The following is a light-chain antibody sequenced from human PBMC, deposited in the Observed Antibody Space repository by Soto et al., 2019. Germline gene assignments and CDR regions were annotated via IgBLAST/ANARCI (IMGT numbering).Light chain of an antibody. CDR1: QSVTKY. CDR3: QKYNSAPLT. V-gene: IGKV3-11*01. CDR2: DVS. Sequence: EVVLTQSPATLSLSPGERATLSCRASQSVTKYLAWYQQKPGQALRLLIYDVSKRATGIPARFSGSGSETDFTLTISSLQPEDVAAYYCQKYNSAPLTFGGGTKVEIK. J-gene: IGKJ4*01.